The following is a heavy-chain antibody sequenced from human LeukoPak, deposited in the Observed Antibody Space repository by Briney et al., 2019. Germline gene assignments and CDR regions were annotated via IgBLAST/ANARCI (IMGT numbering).Heavy chain of an antibody. D-gene: IGHD4-23*01. Sequence: PSQTLSLTCTVSGGSISSGSYYWSWIRQPAGKGLEWIGRIYTSGSTNYNPSLKSRVTISVDTSKNQFSLKLSSVTAADTAVYYCARRDDYGGLGYFQHWGQGTLVTVSS. V-gene: IGHV4-61*02. CDR3: ARRDDYGGLGYFQH. J-gene: IGHJ1*01. CDR1: GGSISSGSYY. CDR2: IYTSGST.